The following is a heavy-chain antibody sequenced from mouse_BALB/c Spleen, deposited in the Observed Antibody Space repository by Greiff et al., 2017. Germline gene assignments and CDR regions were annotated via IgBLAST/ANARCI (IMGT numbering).Heavy chain of an antibody. Sequence: QVTLKVSGPGILQPSQTLSLTCSFSGFSLSTYGIGVGWIRQPSGKGLEWLAHIWWNDNKYYNTALKSRLTISKDTSNNQVFLKIASVDTADTATYYCARIASVAWFAYWGQGTLVTVSA. J-gene: IGHJ3*01. V-gene: IGHV8-11*01. CDR1: GFSLSTYGIG. CDR2: IWWNDNK. CDR3: ARIASVAWFAY.